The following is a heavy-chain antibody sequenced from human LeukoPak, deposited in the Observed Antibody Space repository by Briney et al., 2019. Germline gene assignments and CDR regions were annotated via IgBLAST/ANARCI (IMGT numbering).Heavy chain of an antibody. V-gene: IGHV3-48*01. Sequence: GGSLRLSCAASGLSFSSYTMNWVRQAPGKGLEWLSYISRSSSTIHYADSVKGRFTISRDNAKNSLYLQMNSLRVEDTAVYFCAKDANGYGYGAFDIWGQGTMVTVSS. D-gene: IGHD3-16*01. CDR3: AKDANGYGYGAFDI. CDR2: ISRSSSTI. CDR1: GLSFSSYT. J-gene: IGHJ3*02.